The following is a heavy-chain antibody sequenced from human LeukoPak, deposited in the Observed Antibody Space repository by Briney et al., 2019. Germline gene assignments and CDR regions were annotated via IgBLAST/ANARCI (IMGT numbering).Heavy chain of an antibody. Sequence: SVKVSCKASGGTFSSYAISWVRQAPGQGLEWMGGIIPIFGTANYAQKFQGRVTITADESTSTAYMELSSLRSEDTAVYYCARDYYDSSGYYDEGSFDPWGQGTLVTVSS. V-gene: IGHV1-69*01. CDR1: GGTFSSYA. CDR2: IIPIFGTA. J-gene: IGHJ5*02. D-gene: IGHD3-22*01. CDR3: ARDYYDSSGYYDEGSFDP.